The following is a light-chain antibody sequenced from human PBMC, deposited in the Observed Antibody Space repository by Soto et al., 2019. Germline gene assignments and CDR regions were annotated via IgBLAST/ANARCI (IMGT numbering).Light chain of an antibody. CDR3: QQSYSTPWT. J-gene: IGKJ1*01. V-gene: IGKV1-39*01. Sequence: DIQMTQSPSSLSASVGDRVTITCRASQSISSYLNGYQQKPGKAPKLLIYAASSLQSGVTSRFCGSASGTEFTLTISSLQPEDFATYYCQQSYSTPWTFGQGTKVEIK. CDR1: QSISSY. CDR2: AAS.